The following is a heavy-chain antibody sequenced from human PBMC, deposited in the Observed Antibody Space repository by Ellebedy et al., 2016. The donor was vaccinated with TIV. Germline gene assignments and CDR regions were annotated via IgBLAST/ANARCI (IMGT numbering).Heavy chain of an antibody. D-gene: IGHD3-22*01. Sequence: SVKVSXKASGGTFSSYAISWVRQAPGQGLEWMGGIIPIFGTANYAQKFQGRVTITADESTSTAYMELSSLRSEDTAVYYCARRHYDSSGYYYFDYWGQGTLVTVSS. CDR2: IIPIFGTA. J-gene: IGHJ4*02. CDR3: ARRHYDSSGYYYFDY. V-gene: IGHV1-69*13. CDR1: GGTFSSYA.